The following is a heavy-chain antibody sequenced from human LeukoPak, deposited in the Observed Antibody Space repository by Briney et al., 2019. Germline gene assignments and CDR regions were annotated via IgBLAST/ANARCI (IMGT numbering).Heavy chain of an antibody. CDR2: IKQDGSEK. CDR3: ARVQRYCSGGSCYADLIDY. CDR1: GFTFSSYW. J-gene: IGHJ4*02. Sequence: GGSLRPSCAASGFTFSSYWMSWVRQAPGKGLEWVANIKQDGSEKYYVDSVKGRFTISRDNAKNSLYLQMNSLRAEDTGVYYCARVQRYCSGGSCYADLIDYWGQGTLVTVSS. D-gene: IGHD2-15*01. V-gene: IGHV3-7*01.